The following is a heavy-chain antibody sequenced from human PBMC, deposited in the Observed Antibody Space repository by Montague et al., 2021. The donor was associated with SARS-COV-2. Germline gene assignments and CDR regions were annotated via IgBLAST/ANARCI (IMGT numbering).Heavy chain of an antibody. J-gene: IGHJ6*02. V-gene: IGHV4-59*01. CDR3: ARGQANYGLDV. Sequence: SETLSLTCTVSGDSIISFYWTWVRQSPGKGLEWIGNVYYTGNTKYKPSLEGRVTISVDTSKSQFSLKLSSVTAADTAIYYCARGQANYGLDVWGQGTTVTVSS. CDR2: VYYTGNT. CDR1: GDSIISFY.